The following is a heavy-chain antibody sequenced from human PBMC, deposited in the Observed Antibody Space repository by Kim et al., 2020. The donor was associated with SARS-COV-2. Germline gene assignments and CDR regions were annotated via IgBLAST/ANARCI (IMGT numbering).Heavy chain of an antibody. CDR1: GGSISSSSYY. CDR2: IYYSGST. CDR3: ARRNYSGYGYYYYYGMDV. D-gene: IGHD5-12*01. J-gene: IGHJ6*02. V-gene: IGHV4-39*01. Sequence: SETLSLTCTVSGGSISSSSYYWGWIRQPPGKGLEWIGSIYYSGSTYYNPSLKSRVTISVDTSKNQFSLKLSSVTAADTAVYYCARRNYSGYGYYYYYGMDVWGQGTTVTVSS.